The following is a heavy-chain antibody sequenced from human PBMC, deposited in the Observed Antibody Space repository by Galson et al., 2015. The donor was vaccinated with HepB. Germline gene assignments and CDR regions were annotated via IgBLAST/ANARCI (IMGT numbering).Heavy chain of an antibody. D-gene: IGHD2-2*01. Sequence: SVKVSCKASGYTFTSYYMHWVRQAPGQGLEWMGIINPSGGSTSYAQKFQGRVTMTRDTSTSTVYMELSSLRSEDTTVYYCARDVSGYCSSTSCRYFDYWGQGTLVTVSS. J-gene: IGHJ4*02. CDR2: INPSGGST. CDR3: ARDVSGYCSSTSCRYFDY. V-gene: IGHV1-46*01. CDR1: GYTFTSYY.